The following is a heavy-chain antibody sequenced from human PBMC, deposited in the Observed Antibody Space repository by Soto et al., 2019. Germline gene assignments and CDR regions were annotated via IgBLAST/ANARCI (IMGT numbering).Heavy chain of an antibody. CDR1: GGTFSSYA. CDR3: ARDKDIGGHYYYGMDV. Sequence: ASVKVSCKASGGTFSSYAISWVRQAPGQGLEWMGGIIPIFGTANYAQKFQGRVTITADESTSTAYMELSSLRSEDTAVYYCARDKDIGGHYYYGMDVWGQGTTVTVSS. D-gene: IGHD3-16*01. J-gene: IGHJ6*02. V-gene: IGHV1-69*13. CDR2: IIPIFGTA.